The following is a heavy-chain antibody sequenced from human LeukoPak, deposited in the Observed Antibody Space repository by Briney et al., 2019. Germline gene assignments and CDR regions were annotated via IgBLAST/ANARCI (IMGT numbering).Heavy chain of an antibody. D-gene: IGHD6-13*01. Sequence: PGGSLRLSCAASGFTFSSYAMSWVRQAPGKGLEWVSAISGSGGSTYYADSVKGRFTISRDNSKNTLYLQMNSLRAEDTAVYYCAKLPGGSSWYYTGMDVWGQGTTVTASS. V-gene: IGHV3-23*01. J-gene: IGHJ6*02. CDR2: ISGSGGST. CDR1: GFTFSSYA. CDR3: AKLPGGSSWYYTGMDV.